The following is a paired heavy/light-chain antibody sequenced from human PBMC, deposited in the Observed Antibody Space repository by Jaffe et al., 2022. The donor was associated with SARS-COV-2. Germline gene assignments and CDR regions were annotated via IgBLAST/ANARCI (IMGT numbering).Light chain of an antibody. Sequence: QSALTQPASVSGSPGQSITISCTGTSSDVGGFNHVSWYQQHPGKAPKLMIYDVSNRPSGVSNRFSGSKSGNTASLTISGLQAEDEADYYCSSYTSSSTLPAVFGGGTQLTVL. CDR3: SSYTSSSTLPAV. J-gene: IGLJ7*01. V-gene: IGLV2-14*01. CDR1: SSDVGGFNH. CDR2: DVS.
Heavy chain of an antibody. V-gene: IGHV4-59*11. CDR3: ARGPSGKGILYYFDY. CDR2: IYYSGST. D-gene: IGHD2-15*01. Sequence: QVQLQESGPGLVKPSETLSLTCTVSGGSISSHYWSWIRQPPGKGLEWIGYIYYSGSTNYNPSLKSRVTISVDTSKNQFSLKVSSVTAADTAVYYCARGPSGKGILYYFDYWGQGTLVTVSS. J-gene: IGHJ4*02. CDR1: GGSISSHY.